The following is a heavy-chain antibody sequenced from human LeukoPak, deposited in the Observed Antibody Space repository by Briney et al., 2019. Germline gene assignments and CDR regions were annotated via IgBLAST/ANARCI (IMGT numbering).Heavy chain of an antibody. Sequence: SETLSLTCTVSGGSISRSSYYWAWIRRPPGKGLEWLSNVYYSGNAYYNPSLKTRLTVSVDTSKNQLSLKMRSVTAADTAVYYCATWRNAFDIWGQGAMVTVSS. J-gene: IGHJ3*02. CDR3: ATWRNAFDI. CDR1: GGSISRSSYY. V-gene: IGHV4-39*01. D-gene: IGHD3-3*01. CDR2: VYYSGNA.